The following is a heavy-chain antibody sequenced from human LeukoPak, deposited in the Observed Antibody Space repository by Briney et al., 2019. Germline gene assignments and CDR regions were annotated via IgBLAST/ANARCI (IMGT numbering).Heavy chain of an antibody. D-gene: IGHD3-16*01. V-gene: IGHV4-34*01. CDR3: ARLKKYSTSSRVGAMDV. Sequence: SETLSLTCGVFGGSFSGYYWTWIRQSPGKGLGWIGEIDDLGNTNYNPSLKSRVAISVDTSKFQFSLKVRSVTAADAAVYFCARLKKYSTSSRVGAMDVWDKGTTVTVSS. CDR2: IDDLGNT. J-gene: IGHJ6*03. CDR1: GGSFSGYY.